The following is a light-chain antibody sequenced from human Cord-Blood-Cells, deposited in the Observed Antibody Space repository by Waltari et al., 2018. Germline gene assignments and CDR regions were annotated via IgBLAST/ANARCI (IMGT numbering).Light chain of an antibody. V-gene: IGLV2-14*01. CDR3: GSYTSSSTV. Sequence: QSALTQPASVSGSPGQSITISCTGTSSDVGGYNYVSWYQQHPGKAPKLMIYDVSKRPSGVSNRFSGSKSGNTASLTISGLQAEDEADYYCGSYTSSSTVFGTGTKVTVL. CDR1: SSDVGGYNY. J-gene: IGLJ1*01. CDR2: DVS.